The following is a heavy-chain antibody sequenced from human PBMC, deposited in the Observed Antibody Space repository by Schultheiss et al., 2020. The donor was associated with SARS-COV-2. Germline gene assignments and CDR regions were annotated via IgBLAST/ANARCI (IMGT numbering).Heavy chain of an antibody. D-gene: IGHD1-26*01. J-gene: IGHJ3*02. CDR3: ARKDSGSYSDAFDI. CDR2: IKQDGSEK. CDR1: GFTVSSNY. Sequence: GGSLRLSCAASGFTVSSNYMSWVRQAPGKGLEWVANIKQDGSEKYYVDSVKGRFTISRDNAKNSLYLQMNSLRAEDTAVYYCARKDSGSYSDAFDIWGQGTMVTVSS. V-gene: IGHV3-7*03.